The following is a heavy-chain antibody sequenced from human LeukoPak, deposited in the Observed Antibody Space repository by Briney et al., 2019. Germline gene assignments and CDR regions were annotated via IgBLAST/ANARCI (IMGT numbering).Heavy chain of an antibody. Sequence: SVKVSCKASGGTFSSYAISWVRQAPGQGLEWMGGTIPIFGTANYAQKFQGRVTITADESTSTAYMELSSLRSEDTAVYYCARGRLDYRAPGAGGVDYWGQGTLVTVSS. CDR3: ARGRLDYRAPGAGGVDY. J-gene: IGHJ4*02. V-gene: IGHV1-69*13. CDR1: GGTFSSYA. D-gene: IGHD4-11*01. CDR2: TIPIFGTA.